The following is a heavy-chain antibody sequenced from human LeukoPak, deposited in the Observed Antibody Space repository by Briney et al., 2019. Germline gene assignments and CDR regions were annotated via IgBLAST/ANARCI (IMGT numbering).Heavy chain of an antibody. Sequence: GGSLRLSCAASGFTFNSYSMNWVRQAPGKGLEWVSSISSTSSYIYYEDSVKGRFTISRDNAKNSLYLEMNSLRAEDTAVYYCAKFLYSGILKGAFDIWGQGTMVTVSS. D-gene: IGHD1-26*01. CDR1: GFTFNSYS. J-gene: IGHJ3*02. V-gene: IGHV3-21*06. CDR3: AKFLYSGILKGAFDI. CDR2: ISSTSSYI.